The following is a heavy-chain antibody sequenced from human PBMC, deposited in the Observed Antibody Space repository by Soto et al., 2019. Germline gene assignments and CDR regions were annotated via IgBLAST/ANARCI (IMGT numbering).Heavy chain of an antibody. CDR2: IYYSGST. Sequence: PSETLSLTCTVSGGSLSSSSYYWGWIRQPPGKGLEWIGSIYYSGSTYYNPSLKSRVTISVDTSKNQFSLKLSSVTAADTAVYYCARVGITMVRGVIIMTDYYYGMDVWRQGTTVTVSS. D-gene: IGHD3-10*01. J-gene: IGHJ6*02. CDR1: GGSLSSSSYY. CDR3: ARVGITMVRGVIIMTDYYYGMDV. V-gene: IGHV4-39*01.